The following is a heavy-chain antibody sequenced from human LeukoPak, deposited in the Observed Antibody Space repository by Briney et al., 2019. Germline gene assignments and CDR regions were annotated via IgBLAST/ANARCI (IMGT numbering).Heavy chain of an antibody. J-gene: IGHJ6*03. CDR2: MNPNSGGA. D-gene: IGHD6-19*01. Sequence: ASVKVSCNASGYTFTDYYMHWVRQAPGQGLEWMGRMNPNSGGANYAQKFQDRVTMTRDTSINTAYMELSRLRSDDTAVYYCARPAVAGYYYMDVWGKGTTVTVSS. V-gene: IGHV1-2*06. CDR3: ARPAVAGYYYMDV. CDR1: GYTFTDYY.